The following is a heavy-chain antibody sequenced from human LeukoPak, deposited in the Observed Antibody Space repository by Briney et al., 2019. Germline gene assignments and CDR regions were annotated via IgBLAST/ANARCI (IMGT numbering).Heavy chain of an antibody. J-gene: IGHJ4*02. Sequence: GDSLRLSCAASGFTGSSNYLSWVRQAPGKGLEWVSVIFSGGSTDYADSVKGRFPISRDNSKNTLYLEMNNLRAEDTAVYYCAFSCSGDSCSFFDNWGQGTLVTVSS. CDR2: IFSGGST. D-gene: IGHD2-15*01. CDR1: GFTGSSNY. CDR3: AFSCSGDSCSFFDN. V-gene: IGHV3-66*01.